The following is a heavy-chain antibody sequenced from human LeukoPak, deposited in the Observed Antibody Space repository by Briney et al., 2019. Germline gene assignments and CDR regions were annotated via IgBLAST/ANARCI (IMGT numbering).Heavy chain of an antibody. Sequence: GGSLRLSCAASGFTVSSNHMGWVRQAPGKGLEWVSVIFGGGNTSHAGSVKGRVTLSRDNSKNTLYLQMIRLRVEDTAVYYCAAWRGSSWFDYWGQGTLVTVSS. V-gene: IGHV3-53*01. D-gene: IGHD6-13*01. CDR2: IFGGGNT. CDR3: AAWRGSSWFDY. J-gene: IGHJ4*02. CDR1: GFTVSSNH.